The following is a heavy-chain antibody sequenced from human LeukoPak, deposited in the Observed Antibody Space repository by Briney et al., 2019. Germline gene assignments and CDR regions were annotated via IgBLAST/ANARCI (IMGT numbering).Heavy chain of an antibody. Sequence: SETLSLTCTVSGGSISSYYWSWIRQPPGKGLEWIGYIYYSGSTNYNPSLKSRVTISVDTSKNQFSLKLSSVTAADTAVYYCARGPPIAARQGGYNWFDPWGQGTLVTVSS. D-gene: IGHD6-6*01. CDR1: GGSISSYY. V-gene: IGHV4-59*12. CDR2: IYYSGST. CDR3: ARGPPIAARQGGYNWFDP. J-gene: IGHJ5*02.